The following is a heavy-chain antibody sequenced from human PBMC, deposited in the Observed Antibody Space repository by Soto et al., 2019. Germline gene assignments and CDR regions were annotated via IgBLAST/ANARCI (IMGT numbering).Heavy chain of an antibody. CDR3: ARGSKDTPHLAEAGTVAY. J-gene: IGHJ4*02. CDR2: IYYSGST. D-gene: IGHD6-13*01. V-gene: IGHV4-31*03. Sequence: QVQLQESGPGLVKPSQTLSLTCTVSGGSISSGGYYWSWIRQHPGKGLEWIGYIYYSGSTYYNPSRKSRVTISLDTSKNQFALKLSSVTAADRAVYSCARGSKDTPHLAEAGTVAYWGQGTLVTVSS. CDR1: GGSISSGGYY.